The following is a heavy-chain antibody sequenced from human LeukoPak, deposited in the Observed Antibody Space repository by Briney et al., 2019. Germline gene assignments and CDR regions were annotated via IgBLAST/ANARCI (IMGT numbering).Heavy chain of an antibody. J-gene: IGHJ4*02. CDR1: GFTFSSYG. D-gene: IGHD2-8*01. Sequence: GGTLRLSCAASGFTFSSYGMHWVRQAPGKGLEWVAVISYDGSNKYYADSVKGRFTISRDNSKNTLYLQMNSLRAEDTAVYFCARERSCPHGECFSYFDSWGQGILVTVSS. V-gene: IGHV3-30*03. CDR3: ARERSCPHGECFSYFDS. CDR2: ISYDGSNK.